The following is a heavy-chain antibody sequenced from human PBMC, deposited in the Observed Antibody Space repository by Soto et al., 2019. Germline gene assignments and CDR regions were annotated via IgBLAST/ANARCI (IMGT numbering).Heavy chain of an antibody. J-gene: IGHJ1*01. CDR3: ARDQGLIAVHYYDFDL. V-gene: IGHV3-23*01. CDR1: GFTYDISA. CDR2: VSSRGATF. Sequence: PGGSLRLSCVASGFTYDISAISWVRQAPGKGLEWVASVSSRGATFFYADSVKGRFTVSRDNSDTSVYLQLSRLRAEDTAIYFCARDQGLIAVHYYDFDLWGQGTLVTVSS. D-gene: IGHD3-22*01.